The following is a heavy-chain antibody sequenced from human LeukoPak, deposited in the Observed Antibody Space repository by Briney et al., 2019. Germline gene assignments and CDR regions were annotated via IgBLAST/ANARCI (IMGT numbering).Heavy chain of an antibody. V-gene: IGHV4-30-4*08. J-gene: IGHJ4*02. CDR3: AKDSYYDSSGDFDH. D-gene: IGHD3-22*01. CDR2: IYYSGST. CDR1: GGSISSGDYY. Sequence: PSETLSLTCTVSGGSISSGDYYWSWIRQPPGKGLEWIGYIYYSGSTYYNPSLKSRVTISVDTSKNQFSLKLSSVTAADTAVYYCAKDSYYDSSGDFDHWGQGTLVTVSS.